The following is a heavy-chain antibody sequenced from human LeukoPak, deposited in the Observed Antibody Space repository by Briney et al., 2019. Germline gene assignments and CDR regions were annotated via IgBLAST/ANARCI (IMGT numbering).Heavy chain of an antibody. CDR3: VWGSAWYYFDY. Sequence: SETLSLTCTVSGGSLSSSTYYWGWPRETRGKGLEWIRKTYYSGRTYYNPSLKSRVTISVDTSKNHFSLKLSSVTAADTAVYYCVWGSAWYYFDYWGQGTLFTVSS. J-gene: IGHJ4*02. CDR1: GGSLSSSTYY. V-gene: IGHV4-39*02. CDR2: TYYSGRT. D-gene: IGHD6-19*01.